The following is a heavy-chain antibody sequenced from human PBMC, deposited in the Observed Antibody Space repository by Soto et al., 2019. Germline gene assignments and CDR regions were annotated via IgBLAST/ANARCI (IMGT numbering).Heavy chain of an antibody. J-gene: IGHJ5*02. D-gene: IGHD3-3*01. V-gene: IGHV3-23*01. Sequence: AGGSLRLSCAASGFTFSSYAMSWVRQAPGKGLEWVSAISGSGGSTYYADSVKGRFTISRDNSKNTLYLQMNSLRAEDTAVYYCANRFDYYDFWSGYYTGGLLWFGGNWFDPWGQGTLVTVSS. CDR1: GFTFSSYA. CDR2: ISGSGGST. CDR3: ANRFDYYDFWSGYYTGGLLWFGGNWFDP.